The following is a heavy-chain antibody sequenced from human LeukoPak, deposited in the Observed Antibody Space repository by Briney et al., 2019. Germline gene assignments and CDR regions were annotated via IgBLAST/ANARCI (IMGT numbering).Heavy chain of an antibody. V-gene: IGHV4-39*01. Sequence: SQTLSLTCTVSGGSISSGGYYWAWIRQPPGKGLEWIGNFHYSGTTYYNPSLKSRVAISIDTSKNQFFLRLSSVTAADTAVYYCARQVTYGYAYGYYFDFWGQGALVTVSS. CDR1: GGSISSGGYY. CDR2: FHYSGTT. D-gene: IGHD5-18*01. J-gene: IGHJ4*02. CDR3: ARQVTYGYAYGYYFDF.